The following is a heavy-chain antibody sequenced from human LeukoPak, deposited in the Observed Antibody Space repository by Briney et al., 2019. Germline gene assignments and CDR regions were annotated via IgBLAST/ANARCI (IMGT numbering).Heavy chain of an antibody. V-gene: IGHV1-18*01. CDR1: GYTFTNYG. CDR3: ARGAYCGGDCYQRSLDY. Sequence: GASVKVSCKASGYTFTNYGISWVRQAPGQGLEWMGWISAYNGNTNYAQTLQDRVTMTTDTSTSTAYMEVRSLRSDDTAVYYCARGAYCGGDCYQRSLDYWGQGALVTVSS. J-gene: IGHJ4*02. CDR2: ISAYNGNT. D-gene: IGHD2-21*02.